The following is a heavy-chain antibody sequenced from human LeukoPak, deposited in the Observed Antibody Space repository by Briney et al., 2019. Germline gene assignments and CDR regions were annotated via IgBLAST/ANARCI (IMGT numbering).Heavy chain of an antibody. CDR3: ARPNDYGYYFDY. CDR2: IYPGDSDT. CDR1: GYSFATSW. V-gene: IGHV5-51*01. D-gene: IGHD4-17*01. Sequence: GESLKISCKGSGYSFATSWIGWVRQMPGKGLECMGIIYPGDSDTRYSPSFQGQVTISVDKFISTAYLQWSSLKASDTAMYYCARPNDYGYYFDYWGQGTLVTVSS. J-gene: IGHJ4*02.